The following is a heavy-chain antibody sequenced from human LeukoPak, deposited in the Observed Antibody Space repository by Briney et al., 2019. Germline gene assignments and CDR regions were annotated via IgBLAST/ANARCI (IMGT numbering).Heavy chain of an antibody. D-gene: IGHD2-15*01. CDR2: IDSTGTTI. CDR1: GFTFSNAW. CDR3: ARGYRAHAFDI. Sequence: GGSLRLSCAASGFTFSNAWMSWVRQAPGKGLEWLSYIDSTGTTIYYADSLKGRFTGRFTISRANAKNSLYLQLNSRRAEDTAVKYCARGYRAHAFDIWGQGTLVTASS. J-gene: IGHJ3*02. V-gene: IGHV3-48*04.